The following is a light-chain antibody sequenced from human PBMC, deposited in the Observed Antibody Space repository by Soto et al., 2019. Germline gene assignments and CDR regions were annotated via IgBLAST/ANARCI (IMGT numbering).Light chain of an antibody. Sequence: DIQMTQSPSTLSASVGDRITITCRASQSISSWLAWYQQKPGKAPKLLIYQASSLESGVPSRFSASGSGTEVTLTISSLQPDDFATYYCQQYNRYSPWTFGQGTKVEIK. CDR1: QSISSW. CDR2: QAS. J-gene: IGKJ1*01. CDR3: QQYNRYSPWT. V-gene: IGKV1-5*03.